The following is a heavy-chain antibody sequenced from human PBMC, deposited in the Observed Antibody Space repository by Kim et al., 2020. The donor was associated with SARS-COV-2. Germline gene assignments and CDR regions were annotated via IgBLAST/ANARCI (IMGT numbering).Heavy chain of an antibody. CDR2: ST. J-gene: IGHJ4*02. D-gene: IGHD3-3*01. CDR3: ARWSRPVDY. Sequence: STDYNPSLKGRGTISVDTSKSQLSLKVRSVTAADTAVYYCARWSRPVDYWGQGTLVTVSS. V-gene: IGHV4-34*01.